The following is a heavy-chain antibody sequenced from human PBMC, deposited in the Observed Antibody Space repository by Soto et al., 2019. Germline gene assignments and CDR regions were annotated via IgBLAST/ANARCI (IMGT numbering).Heavy chain of an antibody. Sequence: LSCAASGFTFSSYGMHWVRQAPGKGLEWVSVIYSGGSTYYADSVKGRFTISRDNSKNTLYLQMDNLRAEDTSVYYCARDKAPDSNYEWRWFDHCVQGPLVTVSS. J-gene: IGHJ5*02. V-gene: IGHV3-NL1*01. CDR2: IYSGGST. D-gene: IGHD4-4*01. CDR1: GFTFSSYG. CDR3: ARDKAPDSNYEWRWFDH.